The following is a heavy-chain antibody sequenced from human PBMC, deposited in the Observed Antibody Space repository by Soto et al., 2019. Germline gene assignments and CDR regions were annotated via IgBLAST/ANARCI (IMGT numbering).Heavy chain of an antibody. CDR3: ARAEYLYYYYMDV. CDR1: GGSISSYY. Sequence: SETLSLTCTVSGGSISSYYWTWIRQPPGKELEWIGYIYYSGSTNYNPSLKSRVTISVDTSKNVFSLKLTSLTAADTAVYYCARAEYLYYYYMDVWGKGTTVTVSS. J-gene: IGHJ6*03. CDR2: IYYSGST. V-gene: IGHV4-59*08.